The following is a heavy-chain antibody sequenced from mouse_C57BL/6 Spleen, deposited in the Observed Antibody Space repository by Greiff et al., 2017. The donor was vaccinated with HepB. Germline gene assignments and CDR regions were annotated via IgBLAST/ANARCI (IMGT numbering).Heavy chain of an antibody. J-gene: IGHJ4*01. CDR2: IDPSDSYT. CDR3: ARDGYGTHYAMDY. D-gene: IGHD2-2*01. CDR1: GYTFTSYW. Sequence: QVQLQQPGAELVMPGASVKLSCKASGYTFTSYWMHWVKQRPGQGLEWIGEIDPSDSYTNYNQKFKGKSTLTVDKSSSTAYMQLNSLTSEDSAVYYCARDGYGTHYAMDYWGQGTSVTVSS. V-gene: IGHV1-69*01.